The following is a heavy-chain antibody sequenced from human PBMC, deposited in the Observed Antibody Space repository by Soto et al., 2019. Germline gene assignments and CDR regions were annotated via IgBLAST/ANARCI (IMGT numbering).Heavy chain of an antibody. V-gene: IGHV4-59*01. Sequence: SETLSLTCTVSGGSMRNYFWTWIGQPPGKGLEWIGYIHYSGTTSFFPSYNPSLRSRVTISEDTSKNQFSLKLLSVTTADTAVYFCAAGEASSRNLAPYYLDFWGQGTLVTVSS. CDR1: GGSMRNYF. CDR3: AAGEASSRNLAPYYLDF. J-gene: IGHJ4*02. CDR2: IHYSGTT. D-gene: IGHD6-13*01.